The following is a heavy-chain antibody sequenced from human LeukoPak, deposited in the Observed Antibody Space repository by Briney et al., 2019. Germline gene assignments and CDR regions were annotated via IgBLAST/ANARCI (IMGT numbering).Heavy chain of an antibody. Sequence: PGGSLRLSCAASGFTFSSYAMSWVRQAPGKGLEWVSAISGSGGSTYCADSVKGRFTISRDNSKNTLYLQMNSLRAEDTAVYYCARESIQLSLRSMDVWGKGTTVTVSS. V-gene: IGHV3-23*01. CDR2: ISGSGGST. CDR3: ARESIQLSLRSMDV. CDR1: GFTFSSYA. D-gene: IGHD5-18*01. J-gene: IGHJ6*03.